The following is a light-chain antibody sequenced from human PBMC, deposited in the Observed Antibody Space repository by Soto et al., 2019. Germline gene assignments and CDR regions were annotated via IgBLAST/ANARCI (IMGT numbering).Light chain of an antibody. CDR2: EVS. J-gene: IGLJ1*01. CDR1: SSDIGTNNY. V-gene: IGLV2-14*01. Sequence: QSALTQPASVSGSPGQSITISCTGTSSDIGTNNYVSWYRQYPGKTPKLMIYEVSYRPSGVSSRFSGSRSGNTASLTISGLQAEDEADYYCSSFSSSNTLYIFGTGTKLTVL. CDR3: SSFSSSNTLYI.